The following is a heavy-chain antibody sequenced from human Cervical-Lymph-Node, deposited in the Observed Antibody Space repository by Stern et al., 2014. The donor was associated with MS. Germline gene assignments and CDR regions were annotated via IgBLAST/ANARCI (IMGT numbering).Heavy chain of an antibody. CDR3: ARGYSSGWYYGMDV. D-gene: IGHD6-19*01. CDR1: GFTFSSYG. V-gene: IGHV3-33*01. J-gene: IGHJ6*02. Sequence: VQLVESGGGVVQPGRSLRLSCAASGFTFSSYGMHWVRQAPGKGLEWGAGIWYDGSNKYYADSVKGRFTISRDNSKNTLYLQMNSLRAEDTAVYYCARGYSSGWYYGMDVWGQGTTVTVSS. CDR2: IWYDGSNK.